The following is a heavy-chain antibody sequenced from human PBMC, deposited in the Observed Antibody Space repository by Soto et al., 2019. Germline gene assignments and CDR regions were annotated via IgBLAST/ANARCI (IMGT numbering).Heavy chain of an antibody. Sequence: GGSLRLSCAASGFTFSSYGMHWVRQAPGKGLEWVAVISYDGSNKYYADSVKGRFTISRDNSKNTLYLQMNSLRAEDTAVNYCANSSPIRLWQVDYWGQGTPVTVSS. V-gene: IGHV3-30*18. CDR3: ANSSPIRLWQVDY. J-gene: IGHJ4*02. CDR2: ISYDGSNK. D-gene: IGHD5-18*01. CDR1: GFTFSSYG.